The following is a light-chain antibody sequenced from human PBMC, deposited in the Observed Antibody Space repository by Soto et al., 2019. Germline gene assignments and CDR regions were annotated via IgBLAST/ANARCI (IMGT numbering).Light chain of an antibody. J-gene: IGLJ1*01. CDR3: SSYTSDNRDYV. V-gene: IGLV2-14*01. Sequence: QSVLTQPASVSGSPGQSITIPCTGSSRDVGAYTSVSWYQQHPGKAPKLMIYEVSNRPSGVSRRFSGSKSGNTASLTISGLQAEEEAHYYCSSYTSDNRDYVFXTGTKVTVL. CDR1: SRDVGAYTS. CDR2: EVS.